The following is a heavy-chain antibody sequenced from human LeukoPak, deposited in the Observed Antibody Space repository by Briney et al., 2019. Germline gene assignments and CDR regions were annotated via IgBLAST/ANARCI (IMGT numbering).Heavy chain of an antibody. CDR2: IDPNTGGT. CDR3: ASLYDIVGTTVDY. J-gene: IGHJ4*02. CDR1: GYTFTNYY. Sequence: GASVKVSCKTSGYTFTNYYIHWVRQAPAQGLEWMGRIDPNTGGTKSAKNFQGRVTMTRDTSISTAYMALSGLRSDDTAVYYCASLYDIVGTTVDYWGQGTLVTVSS. V-gene: IGHV1-2*06. D-gene: IGHD1-26*01.